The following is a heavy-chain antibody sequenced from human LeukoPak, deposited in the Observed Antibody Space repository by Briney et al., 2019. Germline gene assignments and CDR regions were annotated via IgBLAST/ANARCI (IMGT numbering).Heavy chain of an antibody. J-gene: IGHJ6*02. CDR3: ARPALYYYGMDV. CDR1: GFSFRSYW. Sequence: PGGSLRLSCAASGFSFRSYWMDWVRQTPEKGLEWVANIKQDGIEKYFVDSVKGRFAISRDNAKNSLYLQMNSLRAEDTAVYYCARPALYYYGMDVWGQGTTVTVSS. V-gene: IGHV3-7*01. CDR2: IKQDGIEK.